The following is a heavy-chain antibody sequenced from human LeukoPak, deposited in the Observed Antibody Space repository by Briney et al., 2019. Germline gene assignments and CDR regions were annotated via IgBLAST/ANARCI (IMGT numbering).Heavy chain of an antibody. J-gene: IGHJ4*02. Sequence: GGSLRLSCAASGFTFSSCSMNWVRQAPGKGLEWVSSISSSSSYIYYADSVKGRFTISRDNAKNSLYLQMNSLGAEDTAVYYCARDSADIVVVPAAMGIDYWGQGTLVTVSS. V-gene: IGHV3-21*01. CDR3: ARDSADIVVVPAAMGIDY. D-gene: IGHD2-2*01. CDR2: ISSSSSYI. CDR1: GFTFSSCS.